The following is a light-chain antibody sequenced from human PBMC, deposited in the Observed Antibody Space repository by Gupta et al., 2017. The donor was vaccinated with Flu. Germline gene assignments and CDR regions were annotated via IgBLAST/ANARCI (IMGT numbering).Light chain of an antibody. CDR3: SSYTSSSTVV. J-gene: IGLJ2*01. V-gene: IGLV2-14*01. Sequence: QSALTQPASVSGSPGQSITISCTGTSSDVGGYNYVSWYQQNPVKAPKLMIYDVSNRPSGVSNRFSGSKSGNTASLTISGRQEEDEADYYCSSYTSSSTVVFGGGTKLTVL. CDR2: DVS. CDR1: SSDVGGYNY.